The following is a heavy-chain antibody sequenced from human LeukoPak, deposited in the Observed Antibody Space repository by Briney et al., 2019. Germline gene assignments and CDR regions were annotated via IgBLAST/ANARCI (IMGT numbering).Heavy chain of an antibody. V-gene: IGHV3-48*01. CDR3: VRDNPRCCGVIPAKIDDY. J-gene: IGHJ4*02. CDR1: GFTFSSYN. Sequence: GGSLRLSCAASGFTFSSYNMKWVRQAPGKGLEWVSDISGSSTTMYYADSVKGRFTISRDNANNSLYLQMNSLRAEDTAVYYCVRDNPRCCGVIPAKIDDYWGQGTLVTVSS. D-gene: IGHD2-15*01. CDR2: ISGSSTTM.